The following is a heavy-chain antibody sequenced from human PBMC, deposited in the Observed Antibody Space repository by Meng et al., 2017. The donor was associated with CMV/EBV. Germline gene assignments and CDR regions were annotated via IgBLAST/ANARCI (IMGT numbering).Heavy chain of an antibody. J-gene: IGHJ4*02. CDR3: AHRSNFYGSGSRSVDY. Sequence: SGPTLVKPTQTLTLTCTFSGFSLITSGVGVGWIRQPPGKALEWLAVIYWNGDKRYRPSLESRLSITRDTSKNQVVLTMTNMDPVDTATYYCAHRSNFYGSGSRSVDYWGQGTLVTVSS. CDR1: GFSLITSGVG. V-gene: IGHV2-5*01. CDR2: IYWNGDK. D-gene: IGHD3-10*01.